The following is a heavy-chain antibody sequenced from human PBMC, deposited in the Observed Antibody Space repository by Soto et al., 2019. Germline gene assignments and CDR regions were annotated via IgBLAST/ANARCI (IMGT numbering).Heavy chain of an antibody. CDR2: IIPVFGRP. J-gene: IGHJ1*01. Sequence: SVKVSCKASGGSFSSFGISWVRQPPGQGLEWMGGIIPVFGRPNYAQRFRGRLTITADEYTSTVYLELIDLRSEDTAVYYCAREGSGYNLWGQGTKVTVSS. V-gene: IGHV1-69*13. CDR3: AREGSGYNL. CDR1: GGSFSSFG. D-gene: IGHD5-12*01.